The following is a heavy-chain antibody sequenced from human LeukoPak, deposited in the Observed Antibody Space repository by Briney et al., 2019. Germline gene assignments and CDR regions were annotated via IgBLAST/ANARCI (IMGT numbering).Heavy chain of an antibody. J-gene: IGHJ4*02. D-gene: IGHD6-19*01. Sequence: ASVKVSCKASGYTFTSYDINWVRQATGQGLEWMGWMNPNSGNTGYAQKFQGRVTMTRNTSISTAYMELSSLRSEDTAVYYCARALWEQWLVLDYWGQGTLVTVSS. CDR1: GYTFTSYD. CDR3: ARALWEQWLVLDY. CDR2: MNPNSGNT. V-gene: IGHV1-8*01.